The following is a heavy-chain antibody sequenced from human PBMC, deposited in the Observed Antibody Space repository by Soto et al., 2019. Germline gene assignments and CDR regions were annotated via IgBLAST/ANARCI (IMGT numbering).Heavy chain of an antibody. CDR1: GYTFTSYY. J-gene: IGHJ5*02. CDR3: ARGVGSGSYYNQYNWFDP. CDR2: INPSGGST. V-gene: IGHV1-46*01. D-gene: IGHD3-10*01. Sequence: ASVKVSCKASGYTFTSYYMHWVRQAPGQGLEWMGIINPSGGSTSYAQKFQGRVTMTTDTSTSTAYMELRSLRSDDTAVYYCARGVGSGSYYNQYNWFDPWGQGVLVTVYS.